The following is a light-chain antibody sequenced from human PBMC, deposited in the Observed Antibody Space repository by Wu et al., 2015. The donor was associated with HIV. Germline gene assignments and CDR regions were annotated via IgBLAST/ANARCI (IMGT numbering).Light chain of an antibody. CDR2: GAS. CDR3: QQYGSSLSWT. Sequence: EIVLTQSPATLSLSPGEGATLSCRASQSVSGSYLAWYQQKPGQAPRLPIYGASSRATGIPDRFSGSGSGTDFTLTISRLEPEDFAVYYCQQYGSSLSWTFGQGTKVDIK. V-gene: IGKV3-20*01. J-gene: IGKJ1*01. CDR1: QSVSGSY.